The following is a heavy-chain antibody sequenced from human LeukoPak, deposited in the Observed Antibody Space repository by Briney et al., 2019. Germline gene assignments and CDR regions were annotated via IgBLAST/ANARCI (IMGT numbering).Heavy chain of an antibody. CDR3: ARNQAGEISGFDY. J-gene: IGHJ4*02. CDR1: AFTFSSYA. V-gene: IGHV3-30-3*01. Sequence: PGRSLRLSCAASAFTFSSYAMHWVRQAPGKGLEWVAVIAYDGSNIHCADSVKGRFTISRDNSKSTLYLQMNSLRTEDTAVYYCARNQAGEISGFDYRGQGTLVTVSS. D-gene: IGHD1-14*01. CDR2: IAYDGSNI.